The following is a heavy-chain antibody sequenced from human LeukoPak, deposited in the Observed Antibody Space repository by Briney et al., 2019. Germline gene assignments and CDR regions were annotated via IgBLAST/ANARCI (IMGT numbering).Heavy chain of an antibody. D-gene: IGHD6-19*01. J-gene: IGHJ6*03. V-gene: IGHV4-4*02. CDR3: ARATVAGIYYYYYYMDV. CDR1: GGSISSSNW. Sequence: SETLSLTCAVSGGSISSSNWWSWVRQPPGKGLEWIGEIYHSGSTNYNPSLKSRVTISVDKSKNQFSLKLSSVTAADTAVYYCARATVAGIYYYYYYMDVWGKGTTVTVSS. CDR2: IYHSGST.